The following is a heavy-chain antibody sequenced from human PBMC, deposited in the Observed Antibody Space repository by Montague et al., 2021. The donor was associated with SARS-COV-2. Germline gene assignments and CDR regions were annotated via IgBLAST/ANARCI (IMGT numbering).Heavy chain of an antibody. Sequence: SETLSLTCSVSGGSISGYYWSWIRQPPGKGLEWIGSIYYSGSTYYNPSLKSRVTISVDTSKNQFSLKLSSVTAADTAVFYCARKTSRGLTIFGVVTASYCFDYWGQGTLVTVSS. J-gene: IGHJ4*02. CDR1: GGSISGYY. D-gene: IGHD3-3*01. CDR3: ARKTSRGLTIFGVVTASYCFDY. CDR2: IYYSGST. V-gene: IGHV4-59*05.